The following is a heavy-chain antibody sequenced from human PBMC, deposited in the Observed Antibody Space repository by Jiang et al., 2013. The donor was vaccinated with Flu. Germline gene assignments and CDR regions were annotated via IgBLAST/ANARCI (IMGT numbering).Heavy chain of an antibody. CDR3: ARLRVRQSKDGSFTPWECFEI. V-gene: IGHV4-59*08. Sequence: SLTCSVSGGSMRKLLLDLDPAAPRKGLEYIGYIYYTGKTDYSPSLESRVTVSLDTSKSQFSLKLNSVTASDAAVYYCARLRVRQSKDGSFTPWECFEIWGLGTRVTVSS. J-gene: IGHJ3*02. CDR1: GGSMRKLL. D-gene: IGHD1-26*01. CDR2: IYYTGKT.